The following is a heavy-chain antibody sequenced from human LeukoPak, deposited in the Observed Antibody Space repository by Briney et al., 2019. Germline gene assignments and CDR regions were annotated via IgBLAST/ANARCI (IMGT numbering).Heavy chain of an antibody. CDR2: INPNSGGT. V-gene: IGHV1-2*02. D-gene: IGHD4-17*01. CDR1: GYTFTGYY. CDR3: AAGPYGDYLSAAFDI. Sequence: ASVKVSCKASGYTFTGYYMHWVRQAPGKGLEWMGWINPNSGGTNYAQKFQGRVTMTRDTSISTAYMELIRLRSDDTAVYYCAAGPYGDYLSAAFDIWGQGTMVTVSS. J-gene: IGHJ3*02.